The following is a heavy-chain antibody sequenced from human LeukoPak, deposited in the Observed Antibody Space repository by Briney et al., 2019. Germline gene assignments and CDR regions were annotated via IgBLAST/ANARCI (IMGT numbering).Heavy chain of an antibody. Sequence: GGSLRLSCKVSGFTVSSNSWSWVRQAPGKGLEWVSVIYSGGSTYYADSVKGRFTISRDNSKNTLYLQMNSLRAEDTAVYYCAKSDIVVVVAAHDYWGQGTLVTVSS. CDR2: IYSGGST. CDR1: GFTVSSNS. CDR3: AKSDIVVVVAAHDY. V-gene: IGHV3-53*01. D-gene: IGHD2-15*01. J-gene: IGHJ4*02.